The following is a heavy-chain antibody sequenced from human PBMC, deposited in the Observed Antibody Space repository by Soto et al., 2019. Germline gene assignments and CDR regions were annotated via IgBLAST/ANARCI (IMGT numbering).Heavy chain of an antibody. CDR1: GGSISSSSYY. J-gene: IGHJ4*02. V-gene: IGHV4-39*01. D-gene: IGHD3-10*01. Sequence: SETRSLTCTVSGGSISSSSYYWGWILHPPGKGLEWIGSIYYSASTYYNPSLKSRVTISVDTSKNQFSLKLSSVTAADTAVYYCARISITMVRGVIISRSTNLEYWGQGNLVTVSP. CDR2: IYYSAST. CDR3: ARISITMVRGVIISRSTNLEY.